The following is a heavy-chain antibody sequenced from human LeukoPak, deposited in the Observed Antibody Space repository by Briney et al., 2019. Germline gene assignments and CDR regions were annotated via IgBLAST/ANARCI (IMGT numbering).Heavy chain of an antibody. CDR1: GFTVSSNS. Sequence: GGSLRLSCTVSGFTVSSNSMSWVRQAPGKGLEWVSFIYSGTTHYSDSVKGRFTISRDNSKNTLYLQMNSLRAEDTAVYYCARRAGAYSHPYDYWGQGTLVAVSS. D-gene: IGHD4/OR15-4a*01. CDR3: ARRAGAYSHPYDY. CDR2: IYSGTT. V-gene: IGHV3-53*01. J-gene: IGHJ4*02.